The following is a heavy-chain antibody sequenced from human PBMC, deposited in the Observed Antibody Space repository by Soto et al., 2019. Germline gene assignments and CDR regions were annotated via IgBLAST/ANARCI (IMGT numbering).Heavy chain of an antibody. J-gene: IGHJ4*02. CDR1: GDSINSDKYY. CDR2: IYYRGNA. D-gene: IGHD3-9*01. CDR3: ARLEGLATISYYFDF. V-gene: IGHV4-39*01. Sequence: SETLSLTCCVAGDSINSDKYYWGRIRQPPGKGLEWIGSIYYRGNAYYNPSLQTRVTISLDKFKSQFSLKLNSVTAADSAVYFCARLEGLATISYYFDFWGPGALVTVSS.